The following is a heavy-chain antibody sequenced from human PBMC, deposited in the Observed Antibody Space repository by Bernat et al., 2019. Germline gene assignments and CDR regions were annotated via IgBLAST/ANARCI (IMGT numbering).Heavy chain of an antibody. Sequence: QVQLQESGPGLVKPSQTLSLTCTVSGGSISSGGYYWSWIRQHPGKGLEWIGYIYYSGSTYYNPSLKSRVTISVDPSKNQFSLKLSSVTAADTAVYYCAREMSGYCSSTSCYTGGFDYWGQGTLVTVSS. V-gene: IGHV4-31*03. CDR3: AREMSGYCSSTSCYTGGFDY. J-gene: IGHJ4*02. CDR1: GGSISSGGYY. CDR2: IYYSGST. D-gene: IGHD2-2*02.